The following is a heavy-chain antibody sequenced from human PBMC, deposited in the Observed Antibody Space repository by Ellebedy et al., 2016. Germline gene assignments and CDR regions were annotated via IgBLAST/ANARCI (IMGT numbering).Heavy chain of an antibody. CDR2: VSPQNDDR. CDR3: ARGGRITMIRGGAFDY. CDR1: GYTFSYYG. J-gene: IGHJ4*02. D-gene: IGHD3-10*01. Sequence: ASVKVSCKASGYTFSYYGVSWVRQAPGQGLEWMGWVSPQNDDRNYAHEFRGRVTMTTDSSTSTSYMELRGLTSDDTAVYYCARGGRITMIRGGAFDYWGQGTLVTVSS. V-gene: IGHV1-18*01.